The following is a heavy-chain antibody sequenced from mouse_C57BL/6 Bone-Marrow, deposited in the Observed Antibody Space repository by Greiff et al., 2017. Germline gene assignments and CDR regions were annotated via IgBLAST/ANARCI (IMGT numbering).Heavy chain of an antibody. J-gene: IGHJ1*03. CDR1: GYAFTNYL. Sequence: LQESGAELVRPGTSVKVSCKASGYAFTNYLIEWVKQRPGQGLEWIGVINPGSGGTNYNEKFKGKATLTADKSSSTAYMQLSSLTSEDSAVYFCARHYGSSYWYFDVWGTGTTVTVSS. V-gene: IGHV1-54*01. D-gene: IGHD1-1*01. CDR3: ARHYGSSYWYFDV. CDR2: INPGSGGT.